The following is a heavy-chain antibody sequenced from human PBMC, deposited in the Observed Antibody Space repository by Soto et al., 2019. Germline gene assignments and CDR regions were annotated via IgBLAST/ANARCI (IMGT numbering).Heavy chain of an antibody. CDR2: ISGSGGST. Sequence: PGGSLRLSCAASGFTFSSYAMSWVRQAPGKGLEWVSAISGSGGSTYYADSVKGRFTISRDNSKNTLYLQMNSLRAEGTAVYYCAHTKGYSYGVWYFDYWGQGTLVTVSS. V-gene: IGHV3-23*01. J-gene: IGHJ4*02. D-gene: IGHD5-18*01. CDR3: AHTKGYSYGVWYFDY. CDR1: GFTFSSYA.